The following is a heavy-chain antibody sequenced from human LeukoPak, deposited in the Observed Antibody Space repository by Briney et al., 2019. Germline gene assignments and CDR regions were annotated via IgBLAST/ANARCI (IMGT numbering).Heavy chain of an antibody. J-gene: IGHJ3*02. CDR1: GGSLSSGSYY. CDR3: ASSRAARDDAFDI. CDR2: IYTSGST. Sequence: PSQTLSLTCTVSGGSLSSGSYYWSWIRQPAGKGLEWIGRIYTSGSTNYNPSLKSRVTISVDTSKNQFSLKLSSVTAADTAVYYCASSRAARDDAFDIWGQGTMVTVSS. V-gene: IGHV4-61*02. D-gene: IGHD6-6*01.